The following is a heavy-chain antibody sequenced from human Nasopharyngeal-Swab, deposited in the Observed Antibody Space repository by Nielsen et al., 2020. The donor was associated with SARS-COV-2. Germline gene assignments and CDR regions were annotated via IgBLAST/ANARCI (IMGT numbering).Heavy chain of an antibody. Sequence: GGSLRLSCAASGFTFSSYSMNWVRQAPGKGLEWVSSISSSSSYIYYADSVKGRFTISRDNAKNSLYLQMNSLRAEDTAVYYCAKDRLYAVAGGVDYWGQGTLVTVSS. J-gene: IGHJ4*02. D-gene: IGHD6-19*01. CDR1: GFTFSSYS. V-gene: IGHV3-21*01. CDR2: ISSSSSYI. CDR3: AKDRLYAVAGGVDY.